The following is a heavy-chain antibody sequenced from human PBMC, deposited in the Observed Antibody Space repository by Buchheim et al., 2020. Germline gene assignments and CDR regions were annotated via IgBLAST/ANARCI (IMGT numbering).Heavy chain of an antibody. CDR2: INHSGST. V-gene: IGHV4-34*01. J-gene: IGHJ4*02. D-gene: IGHD3-3*01. Sequence: QVQLQQWGAGLLKPSETLSLTCAVSGGSFSGYYWSWIRQPPGKGLEWIGEINHSGSTNYNPSLKSRVTISVDTSKNQFSLKLSSVTAADTAVYYCARRGVLWSGYPFDYWGQGTL. CDR1: GGSFSGYY. CDR3: ARRGVLWSGYPFDY.